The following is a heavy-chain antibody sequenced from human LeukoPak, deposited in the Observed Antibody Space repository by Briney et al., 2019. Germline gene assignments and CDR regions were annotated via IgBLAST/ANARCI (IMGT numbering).Heavy chain of an antibody. Sequence: PGGSLRLSCAASGFTFSSYSMNWVRQPPGKGLEWIGSIYYSGSTYYNPSLKSRVTISVDTSKNQFSLKLSSVTAADTAVYYCISVDTAMVFDYWGQGTLVTVSS. CDR3: ISVDTAMVFDY. D-gene: IGHD5-18*01. V-gene: IGHV4-59*05. CDR1: GFTFSSYSMN. CDR2: IYYSGST. J-gene: IGHJ4*02.